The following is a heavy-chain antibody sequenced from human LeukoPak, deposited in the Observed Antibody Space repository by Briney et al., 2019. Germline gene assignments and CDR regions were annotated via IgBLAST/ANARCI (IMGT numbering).Heavy chain of an antibody. J-gene: IGHJ4*02. V-gene: IGHV1-69*05. CDR1: GGTFSSYA. Sequence: ASVKVSCKASGGTFSSYAISWVRQAPGQGLEWMGGIIPIFGTANYAQKFQGRVTITTDESTSIAYMELSSLRSEDTAVYYCARAKQEKWELYYWGQGTLVTVSS. D-gene: IGHD1-26*01. CDR2: IIPIFGTA. CDR3: ARAKQEKWELYY.